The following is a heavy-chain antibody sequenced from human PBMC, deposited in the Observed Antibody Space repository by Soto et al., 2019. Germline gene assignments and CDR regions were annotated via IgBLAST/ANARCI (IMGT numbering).Heavy chain of an antibody. Sequence: RSLTCAVSGFFISSGNYWGWIRKPPGKGLEWIGSIFHGGNTYYNPSLKSRVTISVDMSKNQFSLKLSSVTAADTAVYYCARARWYDAFDVWGQGTVVTVSS. D-gene: IGHD2-15*01. V-gene: IGHV4-38-2*01. J-gene: IGHJ3*01. CDR3: ARARWYDAFDV. CDR1: GFFISSGNY. CDR2: IFHGGNT.